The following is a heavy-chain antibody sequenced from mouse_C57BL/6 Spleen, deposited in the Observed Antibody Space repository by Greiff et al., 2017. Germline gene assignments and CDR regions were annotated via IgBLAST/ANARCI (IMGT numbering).Heavy chain of an antibody. Sequence: QVQLKQSGPELVKPGASVKISCKASGYAFSSSWMNWVKQRPGKGLEWIGRSYPGDGDTNYNGKFKGKATLTADKSSSTAYMQLSSLTSEDSAVYFCARAVVAFYYAMDYWGQGTSVTVSS. J-gene: IGHJ4*01. V-gene: IGHV1-82*01. D-gene: IGHD1-1*01. CDR1: GYAFSSSW. CDR3: ARAVVAFYYAMDY. CDR2: SYPGDGDT.